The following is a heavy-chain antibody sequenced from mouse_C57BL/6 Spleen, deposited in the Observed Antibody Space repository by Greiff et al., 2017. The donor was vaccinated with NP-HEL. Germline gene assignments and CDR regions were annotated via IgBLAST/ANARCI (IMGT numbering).Heavy chain of an antibody. CDR3: ARGAPSAY. J-gene: IGHJ3*01. CDR2: IYPRSGNT. CDR1: GYTFTSYG. Sequence: QVQLQQSGAELARPGASVKLSCKASGYTFTSYGISWVKQRTGQGLEWIGEIYPRSGNTYYNEKFKGKATLTADKSSSTAYMELRSLTSEDSAVYFCARGAPSAYWGQGTLVTVSA. V-gene: IGHV1-81*01.